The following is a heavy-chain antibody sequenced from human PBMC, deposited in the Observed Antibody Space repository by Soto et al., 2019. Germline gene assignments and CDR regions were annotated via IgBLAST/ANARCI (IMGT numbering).Heavy chain of an antibody. Sequence: GETLRLSCEASEFPFSSYPTNWIPQAPRKGLDWVSGINSGGRTYSADTVKGRFTISRDDSKNTLYLQIISLRAEDTAVYYCAKDLRPDGVWDFEYWGQGTLVTVSS. CDR2: INSGGRT. CDR1: EFPFSSYP. V-gene: IGHV3-23*01. D-gene: IGHD4-17*01. J-gene: IGHJ4*02. CDR3: AKDLRPDGVWDFEY.